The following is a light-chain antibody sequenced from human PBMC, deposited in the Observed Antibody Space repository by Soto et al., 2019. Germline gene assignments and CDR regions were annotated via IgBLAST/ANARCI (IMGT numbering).Light chain of an antibody. J-gene: IGKJ2*01. CDR3: QHSSTSVYT. CDR2: LTS. CDR1: QRIGTY. Sequence: DIQMTQSPSSLSASLGDSVTITCRASQRIGTYLNWYQQKPGRAPKLLIYLTSTLQVGVPSRFSGSGSGADFTLTITSLPPEDFATYYCQHSSTSVYTFGQGTKLEIK. V-gene: IGKV1-39*01.